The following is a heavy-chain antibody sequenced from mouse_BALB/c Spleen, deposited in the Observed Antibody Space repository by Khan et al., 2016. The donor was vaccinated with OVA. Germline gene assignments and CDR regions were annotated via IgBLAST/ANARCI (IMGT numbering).Heavy chain of an antibody. CDR1: GYTFTSYW. V-gene: IGHV1S132*01. Sequence: VQLQESGAELVKPGASVKLSCKTSGYTFTSYWIQWVKQRPGQGLGWIGQIFPETGTTYYNENFKGKATLTVDTSSSTAYMQLSSLTSEDSAVYFCASGYFGNYEFVYWGQGTLVTVS. D-gene: IGHD2-1*01. CDR2: IFPETGTT. J-gene: IGHJ3*01. CDR3: ASGYFGNYEFVY.